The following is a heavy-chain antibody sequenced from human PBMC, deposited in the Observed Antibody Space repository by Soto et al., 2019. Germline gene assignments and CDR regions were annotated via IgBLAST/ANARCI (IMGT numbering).Heavy chain of an antibody. CDR2: IYHSGST. Sequence: KTSETLSLTCAVSGGSISSXXVWSWVRQPPGKGLEWIGEIYHSGSTNYNPSLKSRVTISVDKSKNQFSLKLSYVAAADTAVYYCARAYYDFWSGTNYYDSSGYYFDYWGQGTLVTVSS. J-gene: IGHJ4*02. CDR1: GGSISSXXV. D-gene: IGHD3-22*01. CDR3: ARAYYDFWSGTNYYDSSGYYFDY. V-gene: IGHV4-4*02.